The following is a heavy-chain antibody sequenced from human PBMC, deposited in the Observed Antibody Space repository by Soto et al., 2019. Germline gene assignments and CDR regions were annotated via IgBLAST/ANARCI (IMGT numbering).Heavy chain of an antibody. Sequence: ESGGGVVQPGRSPRLSCAASGFTFSSYAMHWVRQAPGKGLEWVAVISYDGSNKYYADSVKGRFTISRDNSKNTLYLQMNSLRAEDTAVYYCARGGGSYYDFWSGYFSQPNYYYYGMDVWGQGTTVTVSS. D-gene: IGHD3-3*01. CDR1: GFTFSSYA. CDR2: ISYDGSNK. J-gene: IGHJ6*02. CDR3: ARGGGSYYDFWSGYFSQPNYYYYGMDV. V-gene: IGHV3-30-3*01.